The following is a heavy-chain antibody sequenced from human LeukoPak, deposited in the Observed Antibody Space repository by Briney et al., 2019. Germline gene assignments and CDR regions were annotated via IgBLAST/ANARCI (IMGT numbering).Heavy chain of an antibody. V-gene: IGHV3-23*01. CDR2: ISGSGGST. CDR3: AKVQVWIVVGSVEY. Sequence: PGGSLRLSCVAPGFTPSSYVMRWLRQAPGKGLEWVSGISGSGGSTYYADSVKGRFTISRDNSKNTLYLQMTSLRAEDTAVYYWAKVQVWIVVGSVEYWGQGTLVTVSS. D-gene: IGHD3-22*01. CDR1: GFTPSSYV. J-gene: IGHJ4*02.